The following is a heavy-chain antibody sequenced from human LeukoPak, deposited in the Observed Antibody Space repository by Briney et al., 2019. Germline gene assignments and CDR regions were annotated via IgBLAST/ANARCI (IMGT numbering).Heavy chain of an antibody. Sequence: GGSLRLSCAASGFTFSNCWMTWLRQAPGKGLEWVANIKQDGNEKYYVDSVKGRFTVSRDNAKNSLYLQMNSLRAEDTAVYYCARGYSDSSGIDYGGQGTLVTVSS. J-gene: IGHJ4*02. D-gene: IGHD3-22*01. V-gene: IGHV3-7*04. CDR3: ARGYSDSSGIDY. CDR1: GFTFSNCW. CDR2: IKQDGNEK.